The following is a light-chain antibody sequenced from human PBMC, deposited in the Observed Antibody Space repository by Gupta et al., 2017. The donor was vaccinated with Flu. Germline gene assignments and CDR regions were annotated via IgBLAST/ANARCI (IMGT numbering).Light chain of an antibody. CDR3: TYFSSSTGM. V-gene: IGLV6-57*01. J-gene: IGLJ3*02. CDR2: YDR. CDR1: SGSIASNY. Sequence: NFMLTQPHSVSESPGKTVTISCTRSSGSIASNYVHWYQQRPGSSPTTVIYYDRRRPSGVPDRLLCYTDSSSTSAQTNSYGLEAEDDAYYYCTYFSSSTGMFGGGTKLTVL.